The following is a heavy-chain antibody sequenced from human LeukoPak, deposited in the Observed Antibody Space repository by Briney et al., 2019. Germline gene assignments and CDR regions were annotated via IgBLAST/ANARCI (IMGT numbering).Heavy chain of an antibody. CDR3: AKGRGDLVRTIDQ. D-gene: IGHD5-12*01. Sequence: GGSLRLSCAASRFTFSNYGMHWVRQAPGKGLEWVAIIWYDGSNEYYADSVKGRFTISRDNTKNTLYLQMNSLRAEDTAVYYCAKGRGDLVRTIDQWGQGTLVTVSS. V-gene: IGHV3-33*06. CDR2: IWYDGSNE. J-gene: IGHJ4*02. CDR1: RFTFSNYG.